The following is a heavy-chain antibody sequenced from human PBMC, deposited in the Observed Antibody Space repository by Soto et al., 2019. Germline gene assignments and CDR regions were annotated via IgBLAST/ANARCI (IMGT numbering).Heavy chain of an antibody. CDR1: GGTFSNYA. Sequence: QVQLVQSGAEVKKPGSSVKVSCKASGGTFSNYALSWVRQAPGQGLEWMGDIIPIFGTTNNAQKFQGRVTITADEATSTAYMELSSLRSEDTAVYYCVSRGVRDYYDTSGYGWGQGTLFTVSS. D-gene: IGHD3-22*01. V-gene: IGHV1-69*12. CDR3: VSRGVRDYYDTSGYG. CDR2: IIPIFGTT. J-gene: IGHJ1*01.